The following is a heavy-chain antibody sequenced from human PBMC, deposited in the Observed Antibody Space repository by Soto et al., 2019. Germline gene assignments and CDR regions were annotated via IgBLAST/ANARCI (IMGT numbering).Heavy chain of an antibody. V-gene: IGHV3-23*05. CDR2: VDRTTST. Sequence: EVQLLESGGGLVQPGGSLRLSCVVSGFSLSTYVMSWVRQAPGKGLEWVSTVDRTTSTFYADSVRGRFTISRDNSNNALFLQMNSLRADDTALYYCAKGILLEPPGTRAFDIWGQGTMVIVSS. J-gene: IGHJ3*02. CDR1: GFSLSTYV. CDR3: AKGILLEPPGTRAFDI. D-gene: IGHD1-1*01.